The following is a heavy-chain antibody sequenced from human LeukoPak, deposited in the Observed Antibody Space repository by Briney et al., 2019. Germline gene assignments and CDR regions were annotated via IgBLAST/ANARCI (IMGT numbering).Heavy chain of an antibody. J-gene: IGHJ3*02. D-gene: IGHD3-10*01. V-gene: IGHV3-23*01. Sequence: GGSLRLSCAVAGFNFWNTGMSWVRQAPGKGLEWVSAIGGGGSDTKYTDSVKGRFTILRDISKNALYLQMHSLRAEDTAVYFCAKDVFLWAFDIWGQGTMVTVSA. CDR3: AKDVFLWAFDI. CDR1: GFNFWNTG. CDR2: IGGGGSDT.